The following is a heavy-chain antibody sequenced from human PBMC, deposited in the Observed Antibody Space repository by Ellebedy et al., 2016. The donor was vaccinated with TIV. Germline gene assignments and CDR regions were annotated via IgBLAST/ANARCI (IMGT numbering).Heavy chain of an antibody. J-gene: IGHJ3*02. D-gene: IGHD6-19*01. CDR3: ARDRVRRDTSGCPDCFDAFDI. Sequence: PGGSLRLSCAVSGFTFSSYEMNWVRQAPGKGLEWVSYISGSASVPASADSVKGRFPISRDNARTSLYLQMNSLRVDDTAMYYCARDRVRRDTSGCPDCFDAFDIWGQGTMVTVSS. CDR2: ISGSASVP. CDR1: GFTFSSYE. V-gene: IGHV3-48*03.